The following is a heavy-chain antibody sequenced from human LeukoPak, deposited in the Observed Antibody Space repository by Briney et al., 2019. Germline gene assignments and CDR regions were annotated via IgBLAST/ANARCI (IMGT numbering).Heavy chain of an antibody. D-gene: IGHD3-22*01. Sequence: PGGSLRLSCVASGFTFGSYTMTWVRQAPGKGLEWVSSISAISSYIYYPDSVKGRFTISRDNAKNSLYLQMNSLRAEDTAVYYCARSYDSGAYYPPYYYYMDVWGKGTTVTVSS. CDR3: ARSYDSGAYYPPYYYYMDV. J-gene: IGHJ6*03. CDR2: ISAISSYI. CDR1: GFTFGSYT. V-gene: IGHV3-21*01.